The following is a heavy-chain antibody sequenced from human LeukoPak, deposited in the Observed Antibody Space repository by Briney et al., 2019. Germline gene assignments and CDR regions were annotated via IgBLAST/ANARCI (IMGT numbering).Heavy chain of an antibody. D-gene: IGHD4-17*01. CDR2: IYTSGTT. V-gene: IGHV4-4*07. Sequence: LETLSLTCTVSGGSFSVYYWSWIRQPAEKGLEWIGRIYTSGTTNYNPPLKSRVTMSVDTSTNQFSLKLSSVTAAHRAVYYCASEPSLTTVTTGSWGQGTLVSVSS. CDR3: ASEPSLTTVTTGS. J-gene: IGHJ5*02. CDR1: GGSFSVYY.